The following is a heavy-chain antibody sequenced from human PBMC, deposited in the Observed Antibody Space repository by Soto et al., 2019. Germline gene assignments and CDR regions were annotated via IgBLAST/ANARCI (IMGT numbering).Heavy chain of an antibody. CDR2: ISSSSSYI. Sequence: EVQLVESGGGLVKPGGSLRLSCAASGFTFSSYSMNWVRQAPGKGLEWVSSISSSSSYIYYADSVKVRFTISRDNAKNSLYLQMNSLRAEDTAVYYCARDGTYCSSTSCSGYWGQGTLVTVSS. CDR1: GFTFSSYS. J-gene: IGHJ4*02. V-gene: IGHV3-21*01. CDR3: ARDGTYCSSTSCSGY. D-gene: IGHD2-2*01.